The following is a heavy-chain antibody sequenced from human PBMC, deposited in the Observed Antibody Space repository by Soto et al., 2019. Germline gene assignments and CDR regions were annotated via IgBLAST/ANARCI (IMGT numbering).Heavy chain of an antibody. D-gene: IGHD2-15*01. CDR3: ARESRDSGDGLDV. CDR2: IHTSGSS. V-gene: IGHV4-4*07. Sequence: QVQLQESGPGLVKPSETLSLRCSVSGGSIRTIYWTWVRQPAGKGQEYIGRIHTSGSSSYNPSLERRVTMSMDTPKNQFSLKLKSVTVADTAVYYCARESRDSGDGLDVWGQGTAVTVSS. CDR1: GGSIRTIY. J-gene: IGHJ6*02.